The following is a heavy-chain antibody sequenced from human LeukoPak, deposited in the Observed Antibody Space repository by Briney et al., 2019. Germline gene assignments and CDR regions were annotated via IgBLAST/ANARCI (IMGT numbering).Heavy chain of an antibody. J-gene: IGHJ3*02. Sequence: PGGSLRLSCAASGFTFSSYWMHWVRQAPGKGLEWVSSISSSSSYIYYADSVKGRFTISRDNAKNSLYLQMNSLRAEDTAVYYCARDLGGSNWSLRAFDIWGQGTMVTVSS. V-gene: IGHV3-21*01. D-gene: IGHD6-13*01. CDR1: GFTFSSYW. CDR3: ARDLGGSNWSLRAFDI. CDR2: ISSSSSYI.